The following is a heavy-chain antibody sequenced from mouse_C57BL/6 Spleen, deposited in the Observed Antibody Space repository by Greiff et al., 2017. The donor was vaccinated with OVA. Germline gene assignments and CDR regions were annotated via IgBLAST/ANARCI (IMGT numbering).Heavy chain of an antibody. Sequence: EVKLEESGPGLVKPSQSLSLTCSVTGYSITSGYYWNWIRQFPGNKLEWMGYISYDGSNNYNPSLKNRISITRDTSKNQFFLKLNSVTTEDTATYYCARDDSNFSWFAYWGQGTLVTVSA. D-gene: IGHD2-5*01. V-gene: IGHV3-6*01. CDR3: ARDDSNFSWFAY. J-gene: IGHJ3*01. CDR2: ISYDGSN. CDR1: GYSITSGYY.